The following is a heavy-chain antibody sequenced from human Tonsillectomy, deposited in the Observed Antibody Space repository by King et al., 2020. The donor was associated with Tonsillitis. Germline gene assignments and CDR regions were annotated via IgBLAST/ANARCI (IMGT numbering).Heavy chain of an antibody. CDR3: ARSCDLDGYASYFDS. CDR1: GGSITSGGYS. J-gene: IGHJ4*02. CDR2: IYHSGNT. V-gene: IGHV4-30-2*01. D-gene: IGHD5-24*01. Sequence: QLQESGSGLVKPSQTLSLTCAVSGGSITSGGYSWNWIRQAPGKGLEWIGYIYHSGNTYYNPSLKSRVTILVDRFKNQFSLKLSSVTAADTAVYYCARSCDLDGYASYFDSWGQGTLVTVSS.